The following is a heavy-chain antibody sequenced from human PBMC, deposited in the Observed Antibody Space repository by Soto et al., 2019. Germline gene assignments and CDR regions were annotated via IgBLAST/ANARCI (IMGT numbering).Heavy chain of an antibody. CDR1: AGSISSTTYY. CDR3: ARTTAMAPFDY. V-gene: IGHV4-39*07. CDR2: IYYSGST. Sequence: SETLSLTCIVSAGSISSTTYYWGWIRQPPGKGLEWIGSIYYSGSTYYNPSLKSRVTISVDKSKNQFSLKLSSVTAADTAMYYCARTTAMAPFDYWGQGTLVTVSS. J-gene: IGHJ4*02. D-gene: IGHD5-18*01.